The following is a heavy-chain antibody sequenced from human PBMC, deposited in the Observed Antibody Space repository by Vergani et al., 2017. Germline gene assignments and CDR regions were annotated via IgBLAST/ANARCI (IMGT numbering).Heavy chain of an antibody. CDR1: GLTLSSYG. J-gene: IGHJ6*04. CDR2: ISNDGRHT. Sequence: QVQLVESGGGVVQPGGSLRLSCSASGLTLSSYGVHWVRQAPGRGLESVALISNDGRHTYYADSVRGRFSISRDNSKNTLYLQMNSLRTEDTATYYCRGEIDVWGKGTTVTVCS. V-gene: IGHV3-30*19. D-gene: IGHD5-24*01. CDR3: RGEIDV.